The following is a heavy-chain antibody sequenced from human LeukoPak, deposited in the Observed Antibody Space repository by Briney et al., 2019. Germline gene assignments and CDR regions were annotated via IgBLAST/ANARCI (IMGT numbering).Heavy chain of an antibody. CDR2: IIPIFGTA. Sequence: SVKVSCKASGGTFSSYAISWVRQAPGQGLEWMGGIIPIFGTANYAQKFQGRVTITADKSTSTAYMELSSLRSEDTAVYYCAKAVAGKRQYYYYYYMDVWGKGTTVTVSS. CDR1: GGTFSSYA. J-gene: IGHJ6*03. D-gene: IGHD6-19*01. CDR3: AKAVAGKRQYYYYYYMDV. V-gene: IGHV1-69*06.